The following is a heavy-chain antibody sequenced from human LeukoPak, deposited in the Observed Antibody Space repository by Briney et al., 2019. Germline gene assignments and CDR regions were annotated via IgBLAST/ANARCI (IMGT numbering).Heavy chain of an antibody. V-gene: IGHV3-23*05. Sequence: GGSLRLSCAASGFTFGGYGMNWVRQAPGKGLGWVSGIYGSGSGVFYADTVKGRLTISRDNSKNTLYLQMNCLRAEDTAVYYCAKDRLPDGFWSLDYWGQGTPVTVSS. CDR2: IYGSGSGV. D-gene: IGHD5-24*01. CDR1: GFTFGGYG. CDR3: AKDRLPDGFWSLDY. J-gene: IGHJ4*02.